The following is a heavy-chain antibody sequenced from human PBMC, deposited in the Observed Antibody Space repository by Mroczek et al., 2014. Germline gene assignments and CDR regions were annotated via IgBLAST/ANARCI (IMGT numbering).Heavy chain of an antibody. V-gene: IGHV4-31*03. CDR3: ARESPNSSGSNRAFDI. CDR1: GGSISSGGYY. D-gene: IGHD3-22*01. J-gene: IGHJ3*02. Sequence: QVQLQQWGPGLVKPSQTLSLTCTVSGGSISSGGYYWSWIRQHPGKGLEWIGYIYYSGSTYYNPSLKSRVTISVDTSKNQFSLKLSSVTAADTAVYYCARESPNSSGSNRAFDIWGQGTMVTVSS. CDR2: IYYSGST.